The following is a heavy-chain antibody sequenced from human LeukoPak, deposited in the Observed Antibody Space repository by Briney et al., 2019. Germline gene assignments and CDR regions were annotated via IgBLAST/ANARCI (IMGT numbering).Heavy chain of an antibody. V-gene: IGHV4-39*07. Sequence: SETLSLTCTVSGGSISSSSYYWGWIRQPPGKGLEWIGSIYTGGSTNYNPSLKSRATLSIETPKNQFSLELTSVTAADTAVYYCARAPTAYCLSTNCQPYFDYWGQGILVTVSS. D-gene: IGHD2-2*01. CDR2: IYTGGST. CDR1: GGSISSSSYY. CDR3: ARAPTAYCLSTNCQPYFDY. J-gene: IGHJ4*02.